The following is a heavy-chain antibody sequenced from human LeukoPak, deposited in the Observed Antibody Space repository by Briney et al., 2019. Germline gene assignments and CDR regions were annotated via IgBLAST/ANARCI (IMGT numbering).Heavy chain of an antibody. D-gene: IGHD3-22*01. J-gene: IGHJ3*02. V-gene: IGHV3-21*01. CDR3: ARVYDYYDSSGYYPRDAFDI. Sequence: GGSLRLSCAASGFTFSSYSMNWVRQAPGKGLEWVSSISSSSSYIYYADSVKGRFTISRDNAKNSLYLQMNSLRAEDTAVYYCARVYDYYDSSGYYPRDAFDIWGQGTMVTVSS. CDR1: GFTFSSYS. CDR2: ISSSSSYI.